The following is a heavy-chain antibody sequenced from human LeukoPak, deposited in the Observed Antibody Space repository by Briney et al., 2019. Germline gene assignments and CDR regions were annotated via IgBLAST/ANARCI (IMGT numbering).Heavy chain of an antibody. CDR1: GYTFTAYY. V-gene: IGHV1-2*02. J-gene: IGHJ5*02. CDR3: ARDALSYDYSWGSYRHLGIDP. CDR2: INPNTGDT. Sequence: ASVKVSCKASGYTFTAYYLHWVRQAPGQRLEWMGWINPNTGDTESAQNFQGRVTMTRDTTISTAYLELTRLTSDDTAVYYCARDALSYDYSWGSYRHLGIDPWGQGTLVTVSS. D-gene: IGHD3-16*02.